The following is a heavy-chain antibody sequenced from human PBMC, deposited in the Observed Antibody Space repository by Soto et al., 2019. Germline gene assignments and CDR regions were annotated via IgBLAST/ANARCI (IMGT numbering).Heavy chain of an antibody. J-gene: IGHJ4*02. V-gene: IGHV1-69*02. Sequence: QVQLVQSGTEVKKPGSSGKVSCKASGGTFRNYPINWVRQAPGQGLEWMGSIFPLTDIPDYAQNFQARLTISADKSTSTACMELSSLTSDDTAMYFCARGPLVVLNYFESWGQGTLVTVSS. CDR3: ARGPLVVLNYFES. CDR1: GGTFRNYP. CDR2: IFPLTDIP.